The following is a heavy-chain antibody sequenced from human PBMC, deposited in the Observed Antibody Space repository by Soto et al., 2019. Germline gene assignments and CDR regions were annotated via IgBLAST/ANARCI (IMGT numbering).Heavy chain of an antibody. V-gene: IGHV1-46*01. Sequence: GASVKVSFKASGYTFTSYYMHWVRQAPGQGLEWMGIINPSGGSTSYAQKFQGRVTMTRDTSTSTVYMELSSLRSEDTAVYYCARNSAYYDSSGYYRLGYWGQGTLVTVSS. CDR1: GYTFTSYY. CDR2: INPSGGST. CDR3: ARNSAYYDSSGYYRLGY. D-gene: IGHD3-22*01. J-gene: IGHJ4*02.